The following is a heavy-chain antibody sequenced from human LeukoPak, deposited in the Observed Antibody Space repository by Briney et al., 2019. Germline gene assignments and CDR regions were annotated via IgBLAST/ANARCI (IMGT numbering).Heavy chain of an antibody. Sequence: ASVKVSCKASGYSFTGYYIHWVRQAPGQGLEWMGWINPHSGDTNFALKFQGRVTMTRDTSISTAYMDLRGLKSDDTAVYYCARGPRRGWYSSGTARGYWFDPWGQGTLVTVSS. CDR1: GYSFTGYY. V-gene: IGHV1-2*02. J-gene: IGHJ5*02. CDR3: ARGPRRGWYSSGTARGYWFDP. CDR2: INPHSGDT. D-gene: IGHD6-25*01.